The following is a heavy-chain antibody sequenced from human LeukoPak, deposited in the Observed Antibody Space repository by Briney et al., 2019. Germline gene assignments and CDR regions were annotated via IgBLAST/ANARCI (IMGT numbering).Heavy chain of an antibody. CDR3: ATEPSRSYSFDHLDF. D-gene: IGHD5-12*01. J-gene: IGHJ4*02. CDR2: VVPMFGIR. Sequence: SVKLSCKTSGGTFNNYAISWVSQAPGQGLEWMGRVVPMFGIRNYPQTFRGRVNITADKATNTVYMELRSLRAEDTAIYYCATEPSRSYSFDHLDFWGLGTPVTVSS. CDR1: GGTFNNYA. V-gene: IGHV1-69*04.